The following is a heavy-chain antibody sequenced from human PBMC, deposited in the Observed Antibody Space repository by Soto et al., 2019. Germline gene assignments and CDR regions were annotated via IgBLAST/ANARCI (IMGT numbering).Heavy chain of an antibody. Sequence: PGGSLRLSCAASGFTFTSYDLHWVRQAPGKGLEWVAVISFNGGRKFYADSVTGRFTISRDNSKNTLYLQLDSLRPQDTAVYYCAREGNFPTAPLDYWGQGTXVTVSS. J-gene: IGHJ4*02. CDR1: GFTFTSYD. CDR2: ISFNGGRK. D-gene: IGHD1-1*01. V-gene: IGHV3-30*14. CDR3: AREGNFPTAPLDY.